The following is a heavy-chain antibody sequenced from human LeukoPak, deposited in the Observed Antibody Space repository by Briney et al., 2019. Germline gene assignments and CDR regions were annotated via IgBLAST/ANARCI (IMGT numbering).Heavy chain of an antibody. D-gene: IGHD3-22*01. CDR2: ITSSSIYI. Sequence: PGGSLRLSCAASGFTFSTYTMNWVRQAPGKGLEWVSTITSSSIYIYYADSVKGRFTISRDNAKNSLYLQMNSLTAEDTAVYYCARDCYDSSGIDLWGRGTLVTVSS. CDR1: GFTFSTYT. J-gene: IGHJ2*01. V-gene: IGHV3-21*01. CDR3: ARDCYDSSGIDL.